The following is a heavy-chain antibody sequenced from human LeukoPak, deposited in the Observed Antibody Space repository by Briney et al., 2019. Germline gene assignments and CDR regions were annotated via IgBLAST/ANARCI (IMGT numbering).Heavy chain of an antibody. CDR3: ARGRTVVVAATGNWFDP. CDR2: IYYSGST. D-gene: IGHD2-15*01. V-gene: IGHV4-30-4*01. Sequence: PSETLSLTCTVSGGSISSGDYYWSWIRQPPGKGLEWIGYIYYSGSTYYNPSLKSRVTISVDTSKNQFSLKLSSVTAADTAVYYCARGRTVVVAATGNWFDPWGQGTLVTVSS. J-gene: IGHJ5*02. CDR1: GGSISSGDYY.